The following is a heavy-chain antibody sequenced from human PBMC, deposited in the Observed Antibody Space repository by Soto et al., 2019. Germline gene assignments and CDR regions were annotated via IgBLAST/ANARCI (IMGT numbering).Heavy chain of an antibody. D-gene: IGHD1-7*01. J-gene: IGHJ4*02. CDR1: GGSFTSNNW. V-gene: IGHV4-4*02. CDR2: IYRTGST. CDR3: ASRDPGTSVDY. Sequence: SETLSLTCAVSGGSFTSNNWWTWVRQPPGQGLEWIGEIYRTGSTNYNPSLKSRVTISLDKSENQFSLKVTSLTASDTAVYYCASRDPGTSVDYWGQGALVTVSS.